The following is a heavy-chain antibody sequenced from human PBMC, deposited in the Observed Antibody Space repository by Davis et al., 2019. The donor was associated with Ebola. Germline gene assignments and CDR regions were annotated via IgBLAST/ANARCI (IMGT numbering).Heavy chain of an antibody. V-gene: IGHV4-34*01. CDR2: INHSGST. D-gene: IGHD1-1*01. Sequence: ESLKISCTASGFTFGDYAMSWIRQPPGKGLEWIGEINHSGSTNYIPSLKSRVTISVDTSKNQFSLKLTSVTAADTAVYYCARGLRYNWNRGSGYWGQGTLVTVSS. J-gene: IGHJ4*02. CDR1: GFTFGDYA. CDR3: ARGLRYNWNRGSGY.